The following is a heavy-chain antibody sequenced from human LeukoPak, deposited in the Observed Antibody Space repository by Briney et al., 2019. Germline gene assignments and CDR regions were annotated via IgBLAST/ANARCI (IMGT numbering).Heavy chain of an antibody. D-gene: IGHD1-26*01. Sequence: SETLSLTCSVSGGSINTTYWSWIRQPPGKGLEWIGNLHYSGSTNYNPSLKSRVTISVDTSKNQFSLRLNSVTAADTAVYYCARSRAFNSGAFDPWGQGSLVTVSS. CDR3: ARSRAFNSGAFDP. CDR1: GGSINTTY. CDR2: LHYSGST. J-gene: IGHJ5*02. V-gene: IGHV4-59*01.